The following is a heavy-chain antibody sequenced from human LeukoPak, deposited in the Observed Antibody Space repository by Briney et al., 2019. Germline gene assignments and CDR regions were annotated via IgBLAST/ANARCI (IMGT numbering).Heavy chain of an antibody. J-gene: IGHJ4*02. CDR1: GFTFSSYS. CDR3: ARGAAAGTAFDY. D-gene: IGHD6-13*01. V-gene: IGHV3-21*01. Sequence: GGSLRLSCAASGFTFSSYSMNWVRQAPGKGLEWVSSISSSSNYIYYADSVKGRFTISRDNAKNSLYLRMNSLRAEDTAVYYCARGAAAGTAFDYWGQGTLVTVSS. CDR2: ISSSSNYI.